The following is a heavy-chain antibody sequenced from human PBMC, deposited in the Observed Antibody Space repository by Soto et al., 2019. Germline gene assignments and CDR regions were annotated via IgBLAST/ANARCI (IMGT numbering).Heavy chain of an antibody. Sequence: EASVKVSCKASGGTFSSYAISWVRQAPGQGLEWMGGIIPIFGTANYAQKFQGRVTITADESTSTAYMELSSLRSEDTAVYYCARAAHDYYYDSSGYYFDYWGQGTLVTVSS. J-gene: IGHJ4*02. V-gene: IGHV1-69*13. CDR2: IIPIFGTA. CDR1: GGTFSSYA. CDR3: ARAAHDYYYDSSGYYFDY. D-gene: IGHD3-22*01.